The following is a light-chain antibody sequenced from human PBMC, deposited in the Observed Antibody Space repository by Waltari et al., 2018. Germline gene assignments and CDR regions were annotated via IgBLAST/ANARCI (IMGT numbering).Light chain of an antibody. J-gene: IGKJ5*01. CDR1: QSISSS. V-gene: IGKV3-15*01. Sequence: EMVLTQSPATLSVSPGESVALSRRASQSISSSLAWYQQKPGQAPRLLLFGTSTRATGVPARFSGSGSGTEFTLTISNMQSEDFGVYYCQQYGHWPPITFGQGTRLEIE. CDR3: QQYGHWPPIT. CDR2: GTS.